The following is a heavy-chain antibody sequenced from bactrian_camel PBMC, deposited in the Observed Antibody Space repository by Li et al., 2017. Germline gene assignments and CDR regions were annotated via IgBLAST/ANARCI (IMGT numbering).Heavy chain of an antibody. J-gene: IGHJ4*01. CDR2: INDRGDMT. D-gene: IGHD5*01. CDR1: GFTFSSYR. V-gene: IGHV3S1*01. Sequence: QVQLVESGGGLVQPGGSLTLSCAASGFTFSSYRTYWVRQAPGKGLEWVSIINDRGDMTYYSDSVKGRFTISQDTATITVYLQMNNLRPEDTAEYYCAASLGKTYCHAAFFLSRQRPNYGYMGQGTQVTVS.